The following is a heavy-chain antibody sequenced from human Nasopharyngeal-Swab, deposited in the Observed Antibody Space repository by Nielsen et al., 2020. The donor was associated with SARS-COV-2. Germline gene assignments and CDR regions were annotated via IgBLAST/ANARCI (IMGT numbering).Heavy chain of an antibody. CDR3: ARGWGYSSSWYGVFDY. J-gene: IGHJ4*02. V-gene: IGHV4-34*01. CDR2: INHSGST. CDR1: GGSFSGYY. Sequence: SETLSLTCAVYGGSFSGYYWSWIRQPPGKGLEWIGEINHSGSTNYNPSLKSRVTISVDTSTNQFSLKLSSVTAAGTAVYYCARGWGYSSSWYGVFDYWGQGTLVTVSS. D-gene: IGHD6-13*01.